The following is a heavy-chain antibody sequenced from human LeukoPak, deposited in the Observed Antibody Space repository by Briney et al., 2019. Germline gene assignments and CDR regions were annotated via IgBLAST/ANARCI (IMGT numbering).Heavy chain of an antibody. CDR2: FNTGNGNT. D-gene: IGHD2-8*01. V-gene: IGHV1-3*04. Sequence: ASVKVSCKASGYTFTGFTIHWVRQAPGQRLEWMGWFNTGNGNTKYSQKFQGRVTITRDTTASTAYMELSSLRSEDTAIYYCARVNGYSFDYWGQGALVTVSS. J-gene: IGHJ4*02. CDR1: GYTFTGFT. CDR3: ARVNGYSFDY.